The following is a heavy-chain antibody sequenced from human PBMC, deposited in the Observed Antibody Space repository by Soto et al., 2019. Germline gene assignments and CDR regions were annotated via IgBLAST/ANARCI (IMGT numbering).Heavy chain of an antibody. V-gene: IGHV6-1*01. Sequence: PSQTLSLTCAISGDSVSSNSAAWNWIRQSPSRGLEWLGRTYYRSKWFSEYALSVKSRISISADTSKNQFSLQLNSVTLEDTAVYYCVSDGDGSGRTDFQYWGQGTLVTVSS. J-gene: IGHJ4*02. CDR3: VSDGDGSGRTDFQY. CDR1: GDSVSSNSAA. CDR2: TYYRSKWFS. D-gene: IGHD3-3*01.